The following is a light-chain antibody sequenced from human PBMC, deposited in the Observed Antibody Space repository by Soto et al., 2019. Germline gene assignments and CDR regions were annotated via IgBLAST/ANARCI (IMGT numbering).Light chain of an antibody. V-gene: IGLV3-21*02. J-gene: IGLJ2*01. CDR2: DDT. Sequence: SYVLTQPPSVSVAPGQTARITCGGGNIGSKSVHWYQQRPGQAPVMVVYDDTDRPSGIPERIYGSNSGNTASLTISGLQAEDEADYYCSSYRSSSPVVFGGGTKLTVL. CDR3: SSYRSSSPVV. CDR1: NIGSKS.